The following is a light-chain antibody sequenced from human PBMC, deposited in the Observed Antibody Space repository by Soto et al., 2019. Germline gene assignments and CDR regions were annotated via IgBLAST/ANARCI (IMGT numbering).Light chain of an antibody. J-gene: IGLJ2*01. V-gene: IGLV2-14*01. Sequence: QSVLTQPASVSGSPGQSITISCTGTSSDVGGYNYVSWYQQHPGKAPKLMIYDVSNRPSGVSNRFSGSKSGNTASLTISGLHAEDEADYDCSSYTSSSTRLFGGGTKLTVL. CDR2: DVS. CDR1: SSDVGGYNY. CDR3: SSYTSSSTRL.